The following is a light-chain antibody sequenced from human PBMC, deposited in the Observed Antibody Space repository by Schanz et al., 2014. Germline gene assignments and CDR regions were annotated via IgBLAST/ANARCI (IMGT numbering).Light chain of an antibody. Sequence: QSVLTQPPSASGSPGQSVTISCTGTSSDVGGYKYVSWYQQHPGKAPKLIIYEVSTRPSGVPDRFSGSKSGNTASLTVSGLQAEDEAEYYCGSYAGSNNFGVFGTGTKLTVL. V-gene: IGLV2-8*01. J-gene: IGLJ1*01. CDR3: GSYAGSNNFGV. CDR1: SSDVGGYKY. CDR2: EVS.